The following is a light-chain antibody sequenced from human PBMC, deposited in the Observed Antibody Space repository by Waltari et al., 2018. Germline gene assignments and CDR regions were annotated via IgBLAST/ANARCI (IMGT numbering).Light chain of an antibody. CDR1: PGPVTSCHY. CDR2: DTI. J-gene: IGLJ3*02. V-gene: IGLV7-46*01. CDR3: LLWYSGARWV. Sequence: QAVVTQEPPLTVSPGGTVTLPCGSSPGPVTSCHYSSWFQQKPAQVPGTLIYDTIHKHAWTPARFSGSLLGGKAALTLSGAQPEDEAEYYCLLWYSGARWVFGGGTKLSVL.